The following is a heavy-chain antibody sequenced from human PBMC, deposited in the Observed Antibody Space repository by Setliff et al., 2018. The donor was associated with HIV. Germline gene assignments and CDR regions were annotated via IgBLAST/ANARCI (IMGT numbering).Heavy chain of an antibody. CDR3: ARDRGPPSAFDI. CDR1: GGSFSGYY. CDR2: INHSGNT. D-gene: IGHD3-10*01. Sequence: PSETLSLTCAVYGGSFSGYYWIWIRQPPGRGLEWIGEINHSGNTKYNPSLKGRVTISVDTSKNQFSLKLSSVTAADTAVYFCARDRGPPSAFDIWGQGTMVTVS. J-gene: IGHJ3*02. V-gene: IGHV4-34*01.